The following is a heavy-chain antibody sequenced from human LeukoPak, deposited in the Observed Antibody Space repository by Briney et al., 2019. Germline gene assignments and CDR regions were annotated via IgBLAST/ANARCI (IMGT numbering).Heavy chain of an antibody. V-gene: IGHV3-30*04. CDR2: VSKDESHQ. CDR1: GFTFTKYN. CDR3: ARDLIGSYSSDY. J-gene: IGHJ4*02. D-gene: IGHD1-26*01. Sequence: GGSLRLSCAASGFTFTKYNMHWVRQAPGKGLEWVAIVSKDESHQSSADSVKGRFTISRDSSKNTVFLQMNSLRTEDTAVYYCARDLIGSYSSDYSGQGTLVTVSS.